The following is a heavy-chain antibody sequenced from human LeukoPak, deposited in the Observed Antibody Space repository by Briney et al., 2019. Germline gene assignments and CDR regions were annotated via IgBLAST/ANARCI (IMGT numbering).Heavy chain of an antibody. CDR1: GFTFSSYG. CDR3: ASLRAGNNWFDP. J-gene: IGHJ5*02. V-gene: IGHV3-33*01. CDR2: IWYDGSNK. Sequence: SGGSLRLSCAASGFTFSSYGMHWVRQAPGKGLEWVAVIWYDGSNKYYADSVKGRFTISRDNSKNTLYLQMNSLRAEDTAVYYYASLRAGNNWFDPWGQGTLVTVSS.